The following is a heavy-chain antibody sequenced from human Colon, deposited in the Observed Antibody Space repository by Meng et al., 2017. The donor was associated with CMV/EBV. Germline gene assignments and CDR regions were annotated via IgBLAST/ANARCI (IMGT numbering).Heavy chain of an antibody. D-gene: IGHD3/OR15-3a*01. CDR3: ARGRIGGTGPSPGPDF. V-gene: IGHV1-2*02. Sequence: ASVKVSCKASGYTFTDYYIHWVRQAPGQGREWRGWINPKTGGRNVGEKFQGRVTVTRDTSIKTAYMEMSSLRFDDTAIYYCARGRIGGTGPSPGPDFWGQGALVTVSS. CDR2: INPKTGGR. J-gene: IGHJ4*02. CDR1: GYTFTDYY.